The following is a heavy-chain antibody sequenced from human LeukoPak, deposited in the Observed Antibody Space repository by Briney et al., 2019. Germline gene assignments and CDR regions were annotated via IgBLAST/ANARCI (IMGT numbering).Heavy chain of an antibody. Sequence: GASVRVSCKASGYTFNNYGISWVRQAPGQGLEWMGWVSSYNGDTNYAQKFQGRVTMSTDTSTRTAYMELRSLRFDDTAIYYCAKDWHILTGRNCFDPWGQGTLVTASS. CDR2: VSSYNGDT. CDR1: GYTFNNYG. J-gene: IGHJ5*02. V-gene: IGHV1-18*01. D-gene: IGHD3-9*01. CDR3: AKDWHILTGRNCFDP.